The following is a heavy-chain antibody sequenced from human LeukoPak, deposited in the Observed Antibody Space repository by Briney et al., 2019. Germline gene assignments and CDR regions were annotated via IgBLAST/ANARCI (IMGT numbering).Heavy chain of an antibody. D-gene: IGHD5-12*01. CDR3: AKTRHSRYDLVVGYYYYGMDV. CDR2: ISYDGSNK. CDR1: GFTFSSYA. V-gene: IGHV3-30-3*02. J-gene: IGHJ6*02. Sequence: GRSLRLSCAASGFTFSSYAIHWVRQAPGQGLEWVAGISYDGSNKYYAENVKGRFTISRDNSKNTLYLQMNSLRAEDTAVYYCAKTRHSRYDLVVGYYYYGMDVWGQGTTVTVSS.